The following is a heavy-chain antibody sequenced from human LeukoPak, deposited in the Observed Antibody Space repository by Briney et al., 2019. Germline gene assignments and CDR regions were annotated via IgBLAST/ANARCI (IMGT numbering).Heavy chain of an antibody. V-gene: IGHV3-48*01. J-gene: IGHJ4*02. CDR2: ISNGNSPI. Sequence: GGSLRLSCAASAASGFTFSSFIMNWVRQAPGKGLEWVSYISNGNSPIYYADSVKGRFTISRDNAKNSLYLQMYSLRVEDTAVYYCARSPETYDYVWGSYRYGPDYWGQGTLVTVSS. D-gene: IGHD3-16*02. CDR3: ARSPETYDYVWGSYRYGPDY. CDR1: GFTFSSFI.